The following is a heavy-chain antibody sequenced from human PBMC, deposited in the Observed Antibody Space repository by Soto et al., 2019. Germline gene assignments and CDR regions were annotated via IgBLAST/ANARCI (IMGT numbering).Heavy chain of an antibody. Sequence: GASAEASSKASGDTFTSYDINWARQATGPGLEWMGWLNPNSGNTGSAQKFQGRVTMTRNTSISTAYMELSSLRSEDTAVYYCTRVRGNYYYGMDVWGQGTTVTVSS. CDR1: GDTFTSYD. V-gene: IGHV1-8*01. CDR2: LNPNSGNT. J-gene: IGHJ6*02. CDR3: TRVRGNYYYGMDV.